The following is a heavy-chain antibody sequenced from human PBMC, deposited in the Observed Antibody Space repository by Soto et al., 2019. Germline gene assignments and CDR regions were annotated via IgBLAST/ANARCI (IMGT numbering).Heavy chain of an antibody. CDR1: GGSMRNYY. Sequence: SETLSLTCSVSGGSMRNYYLNWIRQAPGKGLEWIGSISYSGSTKYSPSLRSRVTISVDTSKTQFSLKLSSVTAADTALYYCARTVWQLHAFDIWGQGTVVTVS. J-gene: IGHJ3*02. CDR2: ISYSGST. CDR3: ARTVWQLHAFDI. V-gene: IGHV4-59*01. D-gene: IGHD1-7*01.